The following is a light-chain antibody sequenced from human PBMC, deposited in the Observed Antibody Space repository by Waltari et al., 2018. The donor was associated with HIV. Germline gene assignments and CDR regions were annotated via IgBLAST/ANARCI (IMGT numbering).Light chain of an antibody. CDR3: QQYNNWPPIT. Sequence: EIVMTQSPATLSLSPGERATLSCRASQSISSKLAWYQQKPGQPPRLLSYSASTRVAGIPARFNGSGSGTEFTLTISSLQSEDFAVYYCQQYNNWPPITFGGGTKVEIK. CDR1: QSISSK. CDR2: SAS. J-gene: IGKJ4*01. V-gene: IGKV3-15*01.